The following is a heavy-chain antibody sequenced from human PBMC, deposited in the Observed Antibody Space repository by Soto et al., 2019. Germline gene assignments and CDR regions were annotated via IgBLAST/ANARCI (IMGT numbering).Heavy chain of an antibody. D-gene: IGHD5-12*01. CDR1: GYTFTSYG. CDR3: ARVGGYDLDVWHYFDY. V-gene: IGHV1-18*01. Sequence: QVQLVQSGAEVKKPGASVKVSCKASGYTFTSYGISWVRQAPGQGLEWMGWISAYYGNTNYAQKLQGRVTMTTDKSTSTAYMELRSLRSDATDVYYCARVGGYDLDVWHYFDYWGHGTLVTVSS. CDR2: ISAYYGNT. J-gene: IGHJ4*01.